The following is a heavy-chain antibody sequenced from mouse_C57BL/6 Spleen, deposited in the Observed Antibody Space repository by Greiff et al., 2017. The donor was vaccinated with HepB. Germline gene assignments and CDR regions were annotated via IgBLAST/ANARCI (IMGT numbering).Heavy chain of an antibody. D-gene: IGHD1-1*01. CDR2: IRNKANGYTT. CDR3: ARYGYGRGYFDY. J-gene: IGHJ2*01. Sequence: EVQGVESGGGLVQPGGSLSLSCAASGFTFTDYYMSWVRQPPGKALEWLGFIRNKANGYTTEYSASVKGRFTISRDNSQSILYLQMNALRAEDSATYYCARYGYGRGYFDYWGQGTTLTVSS. CDR1: GFTFTDYY. V-gene: IGHV7-3*01.